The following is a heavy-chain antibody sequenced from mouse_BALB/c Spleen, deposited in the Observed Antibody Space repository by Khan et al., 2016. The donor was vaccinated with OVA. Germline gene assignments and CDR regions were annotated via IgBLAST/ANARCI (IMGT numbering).Heavy chain of an antibody. V-gene: IGHV5-15*02. CDR2: ISDLAYTI. CDR3: ARGGGTAPFAY. CDR1: GFTFSDYG. D-gene: IGHD1-2*01. Sequence: EVELVESGGGLVQPGGSRKLSCAASGFTFSDYGMAWVRQAPGKGPEWVAFISDLAYTIYYGDAVTGRFPISREHAKHTLYLEMSSLRSEDTAIYYCARGGGTAPFAYWGLGTLVTVSA. J-gene: IGHJ3*01.